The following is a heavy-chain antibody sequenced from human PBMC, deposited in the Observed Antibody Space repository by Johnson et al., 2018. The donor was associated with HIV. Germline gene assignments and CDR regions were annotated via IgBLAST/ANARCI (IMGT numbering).Heavy chain of an antibody. CDR1: GFTFSSYA. Sequence: VQLVESGGGVVQPGRSLRLSCAASGFTFSSYAMHWVRQAPGKGLEWVSIIYSGGRTYHADSVKGRFTLSRDNSKNTLYLQMNSLRAEDTAVYYCAREELEPDVFDIWGQGTMVTVSS. J-gene: IGHJ3*02. D-gene: IGHD1-1*01. CDR3: AREELEPDVFDI. V-gene: IGHV3-66*01. CDR2: IYSGGRT.